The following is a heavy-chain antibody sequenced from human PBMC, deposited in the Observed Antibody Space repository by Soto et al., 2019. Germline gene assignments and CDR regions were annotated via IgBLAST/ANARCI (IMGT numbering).Heavy chain of an antibody. CDR3: VKDDGGYPSTAPH. Sequence: GGSLRLSCAASGITISNYPMSWVRQAPGKGLDWVSGISGSGDRTYYADSANGRFTISKDISKNSLSLQLDNLGVEDTAVYFCVKDDGGYPSTAPHWGQGTLVTVSS. V-gene: IGHV3-23*01. D-gene: IGHD3-22*01. CDR2: ISGSGDRT. J-gene: IGHJ1*01. CDR1: GITISNYP.